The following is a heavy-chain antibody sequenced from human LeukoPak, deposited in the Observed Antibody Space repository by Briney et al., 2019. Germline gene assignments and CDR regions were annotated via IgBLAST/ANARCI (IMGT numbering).Heavy chain of an antibody. CDR2: IYYSGST. D-gene: IGHD1-1*01. Sequence: SETLSLTCTVSGGSISSSSYYWGWIRQPPGKGLEWIGSIYYSGSTYYNPSLKSRVTISVDTSKNQFSLKLSSVTAADTVVYYCARGNGIMDVWGKGTTVTVSS. J-gene: IGHJ6*03. V-gene: IGHV4-39*07. CDR1: GGSISSSSYY. CDR3: ARGNGIMDV.